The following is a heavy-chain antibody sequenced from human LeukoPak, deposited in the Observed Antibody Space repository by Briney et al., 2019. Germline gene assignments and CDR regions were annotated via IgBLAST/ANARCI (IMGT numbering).Heavy chain of an antibody. CDR3: ARLVVPAAKNDAFDI. CDR2: ISAYNGNT. Sequence: ASVKVSCKASGYSFTSYGISWVRQGPGQGLEWMGWISAYNGNTNYAQKLQGRVTMTTDTSTSTAYMELRSLRSDDTAVYYCARLVVPAAKNDAFDIWGQGTMVTVSS. V-gene: IGHV1-18*01. J-gene: IGHJ3*02. D-gene: IGHD2-2*01. CDR1: GYSFTSYG.